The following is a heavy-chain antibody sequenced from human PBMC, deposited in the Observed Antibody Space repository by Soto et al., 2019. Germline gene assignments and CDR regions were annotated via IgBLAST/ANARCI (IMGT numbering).Heavy chain of an antibody. D-gene: IGHD3-10*01. CDR1: GLTFSSYA. CDR3: AIPPNYYGSGTPFDY. CDR2: ISGSGGST. Sequence: GSLRLSCAASGLTFSSYAMSWVRQAPGKGLEWVSAISGSGGSTYYADSVEGRFTISRDNSKNTLYLQMNSLRAEDTAVYYCAIPPNYYGSGTPFDYWGQGTLVTVSS. V-gene: IGHV3-23*01. J-gene: IGHJ4*02.